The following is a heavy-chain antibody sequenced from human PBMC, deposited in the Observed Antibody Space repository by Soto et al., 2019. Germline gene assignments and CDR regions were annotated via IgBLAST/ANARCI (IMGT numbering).Heavy chain of an antibody. J-gene: IGHJ4*02. CDR1: VFTFSDYY. V-gene: IGHV3-11*06. D-gene: IGHD5-18*01. CDR3: ARDHSLGGYSYGKFDG. CDR2: ISSRSSYT. Sequence: GSLRLSCSASVFTFSDYYMSWIRQAPGKGLEWVSHISSRSSYTNYADSVKGRFTISRDNAKNTLYLQMNRLRADDTAVYYCARDHSLGGYSYGKFDGWGQGPLVTVS.